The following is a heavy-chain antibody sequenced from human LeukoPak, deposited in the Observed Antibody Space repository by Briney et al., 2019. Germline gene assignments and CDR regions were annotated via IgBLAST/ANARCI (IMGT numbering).Heavy chain of an antibody. CDR2: IYYSGST. Sequence: SETLSLTCTVSGGSISSRSYYWGWIRQPPGKGLEWIGSIYYSGSTYYNPSLKSRVTLSVDTSKNQFSLKLSSVTAADTAVYYCATIEYSRYFDYWGQGTLVTVSS. J-gene: IGHJ4*02. CDR1: GGSISSRSYY. D-gene: IGHD6-6*01. V-gene: IGHV4-39*01. CDR3: ATIEYSRYFDY.